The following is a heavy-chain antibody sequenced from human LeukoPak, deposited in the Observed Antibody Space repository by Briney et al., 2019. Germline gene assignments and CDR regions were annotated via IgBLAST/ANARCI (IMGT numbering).Heavy chain of an antibody. V-gene: IGHV3-21*03. CDR1: RFTFSSYT. Sequence: PGGSLRLSCAASRFTFSSYTMNWVRQAPGKGLEWVSSISGTGTYIFYADSVKGRFTISRDNTKNSLYLQMNSLRAEDTAVYYCTRDIPYSSFDYWAQGTLVTVSS. J-gene: IGHJ4*02. CDR3: TRDIPYSSFDY. D-gene: IGHD6-13*01. CDR2: ISGTGTYI.